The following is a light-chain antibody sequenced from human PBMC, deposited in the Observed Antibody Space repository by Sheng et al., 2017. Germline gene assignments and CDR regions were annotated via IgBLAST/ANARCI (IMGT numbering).Light chain of an antibody. CDR2: DAS. J-gene: IGKJ1*01. V-gene: IGKV3-11*01. CDR1: QSVSSY. CDR3: HQYNNWPPGGT. Sequence: EIVLTQSPATLSLSPGERATLSCRASQSVSSYLAWYQQKPGQAPRLLIYDASNRATGIPARFSGSGSGTDFTLTISSLESEDFAIYYCHQYNNWPPGGTFGQGTKVEAK.